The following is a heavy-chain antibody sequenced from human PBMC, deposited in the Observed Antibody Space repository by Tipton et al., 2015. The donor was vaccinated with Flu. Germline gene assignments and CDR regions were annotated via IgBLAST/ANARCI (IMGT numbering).Heavy chain of an antibody. D-gene: IGHD3-10*01. CDR3: ARGSGSGTYVIFDF. CDR1: GGSISGFY. Sequence: TLSLTCTVSGGSISGFYWSWIRQPAGKGLEWIGRIYTSGTTNYNPSPKSRVTMSVDTSKNQFSLRLNSVTAADTAVYYCARGSGSGTYVIFDFWGQGTLVTVSS. CDR2: IYTSGTT. V-gene: IGHV4-4*07. J-gene: IGHJ4*02.